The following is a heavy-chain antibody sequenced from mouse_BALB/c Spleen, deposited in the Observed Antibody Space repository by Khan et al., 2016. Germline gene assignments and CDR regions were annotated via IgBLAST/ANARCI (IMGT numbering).Heavy chain of an antibody. Sequence: EVQLQESGPGLVKPSQSLSLTCTVTGYSITSDYAWNWIRQFPGNKLEWMGYISYSGSTSYNPSLKSRISITRDTSKNQFFLQLNSVTTEDTATYYCARRAYFDYWGQDTTLTVSS. V-gene: IGHV3-2*02. CDR1: GYSITSDYA. CDR2: ISYSGST. J-gene: IGHJ2*01. CDR3: ARRAYFDY.